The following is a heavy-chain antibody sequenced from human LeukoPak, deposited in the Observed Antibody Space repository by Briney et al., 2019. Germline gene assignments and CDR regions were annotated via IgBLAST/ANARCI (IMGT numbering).Heavy chain of an antibody. CDR3: AREILVRGVIDYFDY. V-gene: IGHV3-21*01. D-gene: IGHD3-10*01. J-gene: IGHJ4*02. CDR2: ISSSSSYI. Sequence: GGSLRLSCAASGFTFSSYSMNWVRQAPGKGLEWVSSISSSSSYIYYADSVKGRFTISRDNAKNSLYLQMNSLRAEDTAVYYCAREILVRGVIDYFDYWGQGTLVTVSS. CDR1: GFTFSSYS.